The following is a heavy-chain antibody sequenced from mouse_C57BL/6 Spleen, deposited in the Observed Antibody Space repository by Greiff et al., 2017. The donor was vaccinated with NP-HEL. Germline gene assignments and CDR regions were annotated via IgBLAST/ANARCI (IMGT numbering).Heavy chain of an antibody. CDR1: GYTFTSYD. D-gene: IGHD4-1*01. Sequence: VQLVESGPELVKPGASVKLSCKASGYTFTSYDINWVKQRPGQGLEWIGWIYPRDGSTKYNEKFKGKATLTVDTSSSTAYMELHSLTSEDSAVYFCAREGLGDAMDYWGQGTSVTVSS. V-gene: IGHV1-85*01. J-gene: IGHJ4*01. CDR3: AREGLGDAMDY. CDR2: IYPRDGST.